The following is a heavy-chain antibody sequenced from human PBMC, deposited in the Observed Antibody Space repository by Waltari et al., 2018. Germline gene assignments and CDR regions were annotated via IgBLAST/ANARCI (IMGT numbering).Heavy chain of an antibody. CDR3: TRAPGDV. Sequence: EVQLVESGGGLVQPGRSLRLSCTASGFTFAAYAMRWVRQAPGKGLEWVVFIRSKAYGGTTEYAASVKGRFTISRDDSKSIAYLQMNSLKTEDTAVYYCTRAPGDVWGQGTTVTVSS. J-gene: IGHJ6*02. V-gene: IGHV3-49*04. CDR2: IRSKAYGGTT. CDR1: GFTFAAYA.